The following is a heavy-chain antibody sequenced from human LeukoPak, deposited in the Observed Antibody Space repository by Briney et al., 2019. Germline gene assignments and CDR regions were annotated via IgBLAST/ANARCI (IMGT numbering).Heavy chain of an antibody. Sequence: SETLSLTCTVSGGSISSYYGSWIRQPPGKGLEWIGYIYYSGSTNYNPSLKSRVTISLDTSKNQISLKLSSVTVADTAVYYCSRHHSYSFDNWGQGTLVTVSS. CDR3: SRHHSYSFDN. V-gene: IGHV4-59*08. CDR2: IYYSGST. J-gene: IGHJ4*02. CDR1: GGSISSYY.